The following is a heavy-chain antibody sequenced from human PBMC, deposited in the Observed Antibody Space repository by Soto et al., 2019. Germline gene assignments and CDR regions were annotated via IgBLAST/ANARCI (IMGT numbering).Heavy chain of an antibody. Sequence: PSETLSLTCAVYGGSFSGYYWSWIRQPPGKGLEWIGEINHSGSTNYNPSLKSRVTISVDTSKNQFSLKLSSVTAADTAVYYCAGKIFEGLLQSNWFDPWGQGTLVTVSS. CDR2: INHSGST. D-gene: IGHD2-21*02. CDR3: AGKIFEGLLQSNWFDP. J-gene: IGHJ5*02. V-gene: IGHV4-34*01. CDR1: GGSFSGYY.